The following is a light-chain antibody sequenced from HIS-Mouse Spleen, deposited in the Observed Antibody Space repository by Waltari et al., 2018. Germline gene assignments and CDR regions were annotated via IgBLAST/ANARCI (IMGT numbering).Light chain of an antibody. CDR3: QSYDSSLSGWV. CDR2: GNS. J-gene: IGLJ3*02. Sequence: QSVLTQPPSVSGAPGPRVTTSCTGSSSNTGAGYDVHWYQQLPGTAPKLLIYGNSNRPSGVPDRFSGSKSGTSASLAITGLQAEDEADYYCQSYDSSLSGWVFGGGTKLTVL. V-gene: IGLV1-40*01. CDR1: SSNTGAGYD.